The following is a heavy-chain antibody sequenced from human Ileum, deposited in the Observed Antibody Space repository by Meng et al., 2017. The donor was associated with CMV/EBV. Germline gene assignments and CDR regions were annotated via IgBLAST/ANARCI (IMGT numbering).Heavy chain of an antibody. D-gene: IGHD1-7*01. Sequence: SFATSGFTFTSYWMHWVRQGPGKGLEWVSRVNTDATTTTYADSVRGRFTISRDNAKNTLFLHMNTLRADDTAVYYCTRAGNYRHDYWGQGTLVTVSS. CDR3: TRAGNYRHDY. CDR2: VNTDATTT. CDR1: GFTFTSYW. J-gene: IGHJ4*02. V-gene: IGHV3-74*01.